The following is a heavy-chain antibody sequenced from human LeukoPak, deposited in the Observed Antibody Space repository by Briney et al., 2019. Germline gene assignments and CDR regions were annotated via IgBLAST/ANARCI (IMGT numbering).Heavy chain of an antibody. CDR3: ARDGVADGSWSQFDY. CDR1: GYSFTTYA. J-gene: IGHJ4*02. CDR2: IHAYNGVT. Sequence: ASVTVSCKASGYSFTTYAISWLRQAPGQGLEWMGWIHAYNGVTNYPQKFQGRVTMSTDTSTTTAYMELRSLISDDTAVYYCARDGVADGSWSQFDYWGQGALVTVSS. D-gene: IGHD6-13*01. V-gene: IGHV1-18*01.